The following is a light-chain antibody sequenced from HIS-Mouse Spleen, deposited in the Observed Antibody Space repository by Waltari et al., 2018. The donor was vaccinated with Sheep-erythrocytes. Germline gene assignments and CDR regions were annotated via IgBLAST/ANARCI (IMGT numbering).Light chain of an antibody. CDR1: RSDVGSCNI. Sequence: QSALTQPASVSGSPGQSITIPCPGTRSDVGSCNIVSWYQQHPGKAPKLMIYEGSKRPSGVSNRFSGSKSGNTASLTISGLQAEDEADYYCCSYAGSSTPWVFGGGTKLTVL. V-gene: IGLV2-23*01. CDR2: EGS. CDR3: CSYAGSSTPWV. J-gene: IGLJ3*02.